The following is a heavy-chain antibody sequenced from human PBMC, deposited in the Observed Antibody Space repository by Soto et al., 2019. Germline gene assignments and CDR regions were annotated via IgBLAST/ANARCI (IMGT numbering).Heavy chain of an antibody. CDR3: ARDLDGSGSYYTDY. J-gene: IGHJ4*02. CDR1: GFTLTRSA. Sequence: GGSLRLSCAGSGFTLTRSAVSWVRQAPGKGLEWVSGISAGGGGTYYADSVKGRFTISRDVAKNTVYLQMNGLRVEDTAVYYCARDLDGSGSYYTDYWGPGTLVTVSS. CDR2: ISAGGGGT. D-gene: IGHD3-10*01. V-gene: IGHV3-23*01.